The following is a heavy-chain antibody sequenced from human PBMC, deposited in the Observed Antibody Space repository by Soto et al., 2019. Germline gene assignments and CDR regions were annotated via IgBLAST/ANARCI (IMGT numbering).Heavy chain of an antibody. CDR1: GGSVSSGSYY. J-gene: IGHJ6*04. CDR2: IYYSGST. D-gene: IGHD2-2*01. Sequence: QVQLQESGPGLVKPSETLSLTCTVSGGSVSSGSYYWSWIRQPPGKGLEWIGYIYYSGSTNYNPSLKSRVTISVDTSKNQFSLKLSSVTAADTAVYYCARAPESHYYYGMDVWGKGTTVTVSS. V-gene: IGHV4-61*01. CDR3: ARAPESHYYYGMDV.